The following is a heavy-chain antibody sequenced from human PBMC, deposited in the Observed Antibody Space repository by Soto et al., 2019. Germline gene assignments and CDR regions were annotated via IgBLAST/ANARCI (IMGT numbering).Heavy chain of an antibody. Sequence: QVQLQESGPGLVKPSGTLSLICAVFGGSISNSNWWTWVRQPPGKGLDWIGEIFHSGSTNYNSSLKGRVTISVDKANNQCALKLSSVTAADTAVYYCAHRPIVGAAIWGQGTLVTVSS. CDR2: IFHSGST. CDR3: AHRPIVGAAI. V-gene: IGHV4-4*02. J-gene: IGHJ4*02. CDR1: GGSISNSNW. D-gene: IGHD1-26*01.